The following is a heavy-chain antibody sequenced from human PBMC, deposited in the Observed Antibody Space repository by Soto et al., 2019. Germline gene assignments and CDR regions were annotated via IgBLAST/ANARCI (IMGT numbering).Heavy chain of an antibody. CDR1: GGSVSSGSYY. V-gene: IGHV4-61*01. CDR2: IYYSGST. CDR3: ARASLYCSGGSCYYGYYGMDD. Sequence: SETLSLTCTVSGGSVSSGSYYWSWIRQPPGKELEWIGYIYYSGSTNYNPSLKSRVTISVDTSKNQFSLKLSSVTAADTAVYYLARASLYCSGGSCYYGYYGMDDWGKGPTVTVSS. D-gene: IGHD2-15*01. J-gene: IGHJ6*04.